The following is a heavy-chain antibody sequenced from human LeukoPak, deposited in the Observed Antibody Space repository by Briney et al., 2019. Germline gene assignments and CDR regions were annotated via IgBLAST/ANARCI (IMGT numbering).Heavy chain of an antibody. D-gene: IGHD1-26*01. CDR1: GFTFSGSA. V-gene: IGHV3-73*01. CDR3: TRWELFSMPDDAFDI. CDR2: IRSKANNYAT. J-gene: IGHJ3*02. Sequence: PGGSLRLSCAASGFTFSGSAMHWVRQASGKGLEWVGRIRSKANNYATAYAASVKGRFTISRDDSKYTAYLQMNSLKTEDTAVYYCTRWELFSMPDDAFDIWGQGTMVTVSS.